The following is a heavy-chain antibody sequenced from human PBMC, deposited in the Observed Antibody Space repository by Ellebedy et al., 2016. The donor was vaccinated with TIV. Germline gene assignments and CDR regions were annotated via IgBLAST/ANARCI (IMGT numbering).Heavy chain of an antibody. V-gene: IGHV4-34*01. D-gene: IGHD2-15*01. CDR2: INHSGST. CDR3: ARGLGGLLTYGMDV. J-gene: IGHJ6*02. Sequence: MPSETLSLTCTVSGGPISSYYWSWIRQPPGKGLEWIGEINHSGSTNYNPSLKSRVTISVDTSKNQFSLKLSSVTAADTAVYYCARGLGGLLTYGMDVWGQGTTVTVSS. CDR1: GGPISSYY.